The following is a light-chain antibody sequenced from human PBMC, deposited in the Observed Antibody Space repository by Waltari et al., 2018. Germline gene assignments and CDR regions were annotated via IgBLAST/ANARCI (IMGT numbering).Light chain of an antibody. CDR3: QQYSNWPYT. Sequence: DTLSVAPGERVTLSCRASQSVPTNLAWYQQKPGQPPRLLIYVASTRATGVPARFSGSGSGTEFTLTISSLESEDFAVYYCQQYSNWPYTFGQGTKLEIK. CDR1: QSVPTN. J-gene: IGKJ2*01. CDR2: VAS. V-gene: IGKV3-15*01.